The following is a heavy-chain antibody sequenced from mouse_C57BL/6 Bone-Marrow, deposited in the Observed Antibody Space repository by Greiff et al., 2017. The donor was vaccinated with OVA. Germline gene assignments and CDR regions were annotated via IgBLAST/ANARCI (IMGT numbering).Heavy chain of an antibody. J-gene: IGHJ1*03. CDR1: GYTFTDYN. D-gene: IGHD1-1*01. V-gene: IGHV1-18*01. CDR2: INPNNGGT. Sequence: VQLQQSGPELVKPGASVKIPCKASGYTFTDYNMDWVKPSHGKSLEWIGDINPNNGGTIYNQKFKGKATLTVDKSSSTAYMELRSLTSEDTAVYYGARYYGSSSHWYFDVWGTGTTVTVSS. CDR3: ARYYGSSSHWYFDV.